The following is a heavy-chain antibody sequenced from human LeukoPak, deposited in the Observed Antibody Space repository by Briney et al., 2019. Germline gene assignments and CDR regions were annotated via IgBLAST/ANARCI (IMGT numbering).Heavy chain of an antibody. V-gene: IGHV3-9*01. Sequence: PGRSLRLSCAASGFNFNTYAMHWVRQPPGKGLEWVSGISWHGDNRVYADSVKGRFTISRDNAKNSLYLQMNSLRVEDTALYYCTKEGPGYNWNDGSSFDCWGQGTLVTVSS. CDR2: ISWHGDNR. D-gene: IGHD1-1*01. J-gene: IGHJ4*02. CDR1: GFNFNTYA. CDR3: TKEGPGYNWNDGSSFDC.